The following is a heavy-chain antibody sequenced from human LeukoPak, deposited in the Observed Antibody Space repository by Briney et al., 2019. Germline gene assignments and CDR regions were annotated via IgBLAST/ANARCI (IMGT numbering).Heavy chain of an antibody. V-gene: IGHV3-21*04. CDR3: AKYCTSTSCSPYYGMDV. Sequence: PGGSLRLSCAASGFTFSSYSMNWVRQAPGKGLEWVSSISSSSSYIYYADSVKGRFTISRDNAKNTLYLQMSSLRAEDTAVHYCAKYCTSTSCSPYYGMDVWGQGTTVTVSS. D-gene: IGHD2-2*01. CDR1: GFTFSSYS. CDR2: ISSSSSYI. J-gene: IGHJ6*02.